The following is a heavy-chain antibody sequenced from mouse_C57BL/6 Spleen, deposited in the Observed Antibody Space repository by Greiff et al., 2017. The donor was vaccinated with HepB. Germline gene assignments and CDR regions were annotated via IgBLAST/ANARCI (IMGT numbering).Heavy chain of an antibody. CDR1: GFTFSSYA. J-gene: IGHJ4*01. D-gene: IGHD2-4*01. CDR2: ISSGGDYI. Sequence: EVNLVESGEGLVKPGGSLKLSCAASGFTFSSYAMSWVRQTPEKRLEWVAYISSGGDYIYYADTVKGRFTISRDNARNTLYLQMSSLKSEDTAMYYCTREYDFYYAMDYWGQGTSVTVSS. CDR3: TREYDFYYAMDY. V-gene: IGHV5-9-1*02.